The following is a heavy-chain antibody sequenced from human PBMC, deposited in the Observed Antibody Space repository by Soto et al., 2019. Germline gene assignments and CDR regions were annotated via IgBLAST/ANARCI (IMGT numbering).Heavy chain of an antibody. J-gene: IGHJ5*02. CDR3: ARPYCGSNSCHNWFDA. CDR2: INPNSGGT. D-gene: IGHD2-2*01. CDR1: GYIFTGYD. Sequence: GASVKVSCKASGYIFTGYDLNWVRQAPGQGLEWMGWINPNSGGTNYAQKFQGRVTMTTDTSISTAYMELSGLRSDDTAVYYCARPYCGSNSCHNWFDAWGQGTLVTVSS. V-gene: IGHV1-2*02.